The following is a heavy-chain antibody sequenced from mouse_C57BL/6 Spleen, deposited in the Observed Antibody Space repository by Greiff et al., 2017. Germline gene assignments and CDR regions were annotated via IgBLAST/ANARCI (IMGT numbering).Heavy chain of an antibody. V-gene: IGHV1-53*01. CDR1: GYTFTSYW. J-gene: IGHJ1*03. D-gene: IGHD2-3*01. CDR2: INPSNGGT. CDR3: AREGIYDGYYRGYFDV. Sequence: VQLQQPGTELVKPGASVKLSCKASGYTFTSYWMHWVKQRPGQGLEWIGNINPSNGGTNYNEKFKSKATLTVDKSSSTAYMQLSSLTSEDSAVYYCAREGIYDGYYRGYFDVWGTGTTVTVSS.